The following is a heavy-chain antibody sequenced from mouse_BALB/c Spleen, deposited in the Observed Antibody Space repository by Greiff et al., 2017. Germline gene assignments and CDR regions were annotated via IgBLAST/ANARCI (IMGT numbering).Heavy chain of an antibody. CDR1: GFSLTSYG. CDR2: IWRGGST. V-gene: IGHV2-5-1*01. CDR3: AQTGTGYYAMDY. Sequence: VKVVESGPSLVQPSQSLSITCTVSGFSLTSYGVHWVRQSPGKGLEWLGVIWRGGSTDYNAAFMSRLSITKDNSKSQVFFKMNSLQADDTAIYYCAQTGTGYYAMDYWGQGTSVTVSS. D-gene: IGHD4-1*01. J-gene: IGHJ4*01.